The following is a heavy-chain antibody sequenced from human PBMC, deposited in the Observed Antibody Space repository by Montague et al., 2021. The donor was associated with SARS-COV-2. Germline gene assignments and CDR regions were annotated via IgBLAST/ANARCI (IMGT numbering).Heavy chain of an antibody. CDR1: GGSISPYY. Sequence: SETLSLTCTVSGGSISPYYWNWIRQSPGKGLEWIGDIYYSGSTTXKPSLESRVTISVDTSKNQFSLRLSSVTAADTAVYYCARGIWYANWGQGILVTVSS. J-gene: IGHJ4*02. D-gene: IGHD6-13*01. CDR3: ARGIWYAN. V-gene: IGHV4-59*01. CDR2: IYYSGST.